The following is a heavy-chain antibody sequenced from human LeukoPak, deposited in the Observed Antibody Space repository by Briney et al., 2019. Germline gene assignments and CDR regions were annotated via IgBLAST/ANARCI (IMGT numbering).Heavy chain of an antibody. CDR2: LTGYGGA. D-gene: IGHD6-13*01. Sequence: PGGSLRLSCEASGLSFTNYAMMWVRQAPGKGLQWISTLTGYGGAYYADSGEGRFIISRDISKNTMFLQTYSLRAEDTAVYYCAKGAAAGKVDWFDPWGQGTLVTVSS. V-gene: IGHV3-23*01. CDR3: AKGAAAGKVDWFDP. J-gene: IGHJ5*02. CDR1: GLSFTNYA.